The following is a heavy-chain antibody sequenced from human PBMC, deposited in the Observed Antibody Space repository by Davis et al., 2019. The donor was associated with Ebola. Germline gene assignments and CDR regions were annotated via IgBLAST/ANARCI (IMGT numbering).Heavy chain of an antibody. CDR2: ISYSGST. CDR1: GGSISSYY. D-gene: IGHD6-13*01. CDR3: ARDGYSSSWFRYGMDV. Sequence: MPGGSLRLSCTVSGGSISSYYWSWIRQPPGKGLEWLGYISYSGSTNYNPSLKSRVAISVDTPRNQFSLKLSSVTAADTAVYYCARDGYSSSWFRYGMDVWGQGTTVTVSS. J-gene: IGHJ6*02. V-gene: IGHV4-59*12.